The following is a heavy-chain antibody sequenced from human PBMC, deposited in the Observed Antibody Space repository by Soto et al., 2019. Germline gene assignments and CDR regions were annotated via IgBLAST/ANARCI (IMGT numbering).Heavy chain of an antibody. CDR3: ARVVSIAAAGQPLGYNWFDP. V-gene: IGHV1-18*01. J-gene: IGHJ5*02. D-gene: IGHD6-13*01. Sequence: ASVKVSCKASGYTFTSYGISWVRQAPGQGLEWMGWISAYNGNTNYAQKLQGRVTMTTDTSTSTAYMELRSLRSDDTAVYYCARVVSIAAAGQPLGYNWFDPWGQGTLVTV. CDR2: ISAYNGNT. CDR1: GYTFTSYG.